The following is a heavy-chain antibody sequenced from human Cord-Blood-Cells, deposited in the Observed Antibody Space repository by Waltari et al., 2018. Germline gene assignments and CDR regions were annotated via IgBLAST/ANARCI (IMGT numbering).Heavy chain of an antibody. D-gene: IGHD5-12*01. V-gene: IGHV3-23*01. CDR2: ISGSGGST. Sequence: SGFTFSSYAMSWVRQAPGKGLEWVSAISGSGGSTYYADSVKGRFTISRDKSKNTLYLQMNSLRAEDTAVYYCAKDGSDAFDIWGQGTMVTVSS. CDR1: GFTFSSYA. CDR3: AKDGSDAFDI. J-gene: IGHJ3*02.